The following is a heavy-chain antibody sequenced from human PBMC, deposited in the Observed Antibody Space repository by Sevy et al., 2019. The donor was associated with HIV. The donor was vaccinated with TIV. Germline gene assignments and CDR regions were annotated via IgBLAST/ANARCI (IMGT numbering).Heavy chain of an antibody. V-gene: IGHV3-30*03. Sequence: GGSLRLSCTASGFTFTTHGMHWVRQAPGKGLEWVAVVSYHGRNKFYGSSVEGRFTISRDNSEKTLYLQMNSLTTEDTAVYYCARDFTGYNGMDVWGQGTMVTVSS. CDR1: GFTFTTHG. J-gene: IGHJ6*02. CDR2: VSYHGRNK. CDR3: ARDFTGYNGMDV. D-gene: IGHD3-9*01.